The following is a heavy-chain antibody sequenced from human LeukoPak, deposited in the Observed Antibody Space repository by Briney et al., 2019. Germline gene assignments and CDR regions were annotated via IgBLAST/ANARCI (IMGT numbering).Heavy chain of an antibody. D-gene: IGHD5-18*01. CDR3: ARGGDSYGFDY. CDR1: GGSFSGYY. J-gene: IGHJ4*02. CDR2: IDDSGST. V-gene: IGHV4-34*01. Sequence: SETLSLTCAVYGGSFSGYYWTWIRQPPGKGLEWIGEIDDSGSTNYNPSLKSRVTISVDTSKNQFSLRLSSVTAADTAVYYCARGGDSYGFDYWGQGTLVTVSS.